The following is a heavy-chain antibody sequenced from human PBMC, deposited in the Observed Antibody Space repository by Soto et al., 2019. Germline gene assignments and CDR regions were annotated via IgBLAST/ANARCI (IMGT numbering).Heavy chain of an antibody. CDR2: ISWNSNNI. V-gene: IGHV3-9*01. Sequence: QPGGSLRLSCAASEFTFDDYAMHWVRQAPGKGLEWVSVISWNSNNIDYADSVKGRFTISRDNAKNSLYLQMNSLRTDDTALYYCAKDLRPYSSGSDDAFDLWGQGTMVTVSS. CDR3: AKDLRPYSSGSDDAFDL. CDR1: EFTFDDYA. D-gene: IGHD6-19*01. J-gene: IGHJ3*01.